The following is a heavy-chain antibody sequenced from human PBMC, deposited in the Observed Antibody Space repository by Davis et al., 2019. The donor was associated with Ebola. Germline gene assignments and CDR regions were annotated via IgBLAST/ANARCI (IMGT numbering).Heavy chain of an antibody. CDR1: GVSISSTSYY. D-gene: IGHD6-19*01. Sequence: MPGGSLRLSCTVSGVSISSTSYYWGWIRQPPGKGLEWIGSIYYSGTSNYNPSLKSRVSISVDTSKNQFSLKLSSVTAADTAVYYCARRGSSGWYVKYWGQGTLVTVSS. CDR2: IYYSGTS. J-gene: IGHJ4*02. V-gene: IGHV4-39*01. CDR3: ARRGSSGWYVKY.